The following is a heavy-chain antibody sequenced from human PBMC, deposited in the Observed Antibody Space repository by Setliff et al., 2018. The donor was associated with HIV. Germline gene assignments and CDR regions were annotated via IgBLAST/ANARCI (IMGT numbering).Heavy chain of an antibody. CDR2: FYYSGST. D-gene: IGHD5-12*01. CDR3: ARLGAEDFSDYDWVDY. CDR1: GGSISSYY. V-gene: IGHV4-39*07. Sequence: SETLSLTCTVSGGSISSYYWGWIRQPPGKGLEWLGSFYYSGSTYYNPSLQSRVTISVDSSKNQFSLILRSVTAADTAMYYCARLGAEDFSDYDWVDYWGQGTLVTVSS. J-gene: IGHJ4*02.